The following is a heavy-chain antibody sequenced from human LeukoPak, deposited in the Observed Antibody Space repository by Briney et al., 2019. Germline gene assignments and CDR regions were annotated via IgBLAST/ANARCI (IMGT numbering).Heavy chain of an antibody. CDR1: GFTFSSYS. V-gene: IGHV3-21*01. CDR3: ARDVLGSGGSPDV. J-gene: IGHJ6*04. CDR2: ISSSSSYI. Sequence: PGGSLRLSCAASGFTFSSYSMNWVRQAPGKGLEWVSSISSSSSYIYYADSVKGRFTISRDNAKNSLYLQMNSLRAEDTAVYYCARDVLGSGGSPDVWGKGTTVTVSS. D-gene: IGHD2-15*01.